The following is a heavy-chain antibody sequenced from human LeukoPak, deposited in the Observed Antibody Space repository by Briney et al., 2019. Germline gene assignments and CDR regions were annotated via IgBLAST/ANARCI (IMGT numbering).Heavy chain of an antibody. CDR3: ARIVLLWFGEPGPADY. J-gene: IGHJ4*02. V-gene: IGHV4-4*07. Sequence: SETLSLTCTVSGGPISRYYWSWIRQPAGKGLEWIGRIYTCGSTNYNPTLKSRVTMSVDTSKSQFSLKLSSVTAADTAVYYCARIVLLWFGEPGPADYWGQGTLVTVSA. D-gene: IGHD3-10*01. CDR2: IYTCGST. CDR1: GGPISRYY.